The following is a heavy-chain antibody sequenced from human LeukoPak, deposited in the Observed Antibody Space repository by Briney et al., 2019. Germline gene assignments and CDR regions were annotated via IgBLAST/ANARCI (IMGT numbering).Heavy chain of an antibody. D-gene: IGHD6-19*01. Sequence: GSLRLSRAASGFTVSSNYMTWVRQAPGKGLEWVANIKQDGSEKYYVDSVKGRFTISRDNAKNSLYLQMNSLRAEDTAVYYCARTQWLATRYFDYWGQGTLVTVSS. J-gene: IGHJ4*02. V-gene: IGHV3-7*01. CDR1: GFTVSSNY. CDR3: ARTQWLATRYFDY. CDR2: IKQDGSEK.